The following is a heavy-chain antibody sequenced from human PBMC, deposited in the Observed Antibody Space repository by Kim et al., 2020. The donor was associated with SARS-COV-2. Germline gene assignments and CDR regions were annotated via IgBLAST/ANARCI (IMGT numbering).Heavy chain of an antibody. CDR1: GFTFGDYA. D-gene: IGHD6-19*01. J-gene: IGHJ6*02. Sequence: GGSLRLSSAASGFTFGDYAMHWVRQAPGKGLEWVSGISWNSGSIGYADSVKGRFTISRDNAKNSLYLQMNSLRAEDTTLYYCAKDGGSGWPEVGYYGMDVWGQGTTVTVSS. CDR2: ISWNSGSI. V-gene: IGHV3-9*01. CDR3: AKDGGSGWPEVGYYGMDV.